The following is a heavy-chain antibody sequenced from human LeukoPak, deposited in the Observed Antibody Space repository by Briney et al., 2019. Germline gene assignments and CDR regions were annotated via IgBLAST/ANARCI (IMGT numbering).Heavy chain of an antibody. CDR3: ARDADVNAFDI. D-gene: IGHD2/OR15-2a*01. J-gene: IGHJ3*02. V-gene: IGHV1-8*02. Sequence: GASVKVSCKASGYTFTGYYMHWVRQATGQGLEWMGWMNPNSGNTGYAQKFQGRVTMTRNTSISTAYMELSSLRSEDTAVYYCARDADVNAFDIWGQGTMVTVSS. CDR2: MNPNSGNT. CDR1: GYTFTGYY.